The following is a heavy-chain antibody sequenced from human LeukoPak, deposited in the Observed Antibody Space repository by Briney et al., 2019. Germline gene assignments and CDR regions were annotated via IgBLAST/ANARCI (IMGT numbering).Heavy chain of an antibody. J-gene: IGHJ4*02. CDR1: GGSFSSYA. D-gene: IGHD1-26*01. V-gene: IGHV1-69*06. Sequence: ASVKVSRKVSGGSFSSYAISWVRQAPGQGPEWMGGIIPLFGKANYAQKFQGRVTITADKSTSTAYMELSSLRSEDTAVYYCARASGSYRHLDYWGQGTLVTVSS. CDR3: ARASGSYRHLDY. CDR2: IIPLFGKA.